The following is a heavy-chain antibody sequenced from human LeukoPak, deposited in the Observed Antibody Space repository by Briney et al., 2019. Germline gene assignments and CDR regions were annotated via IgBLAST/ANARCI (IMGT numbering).Heavy chain of an antibody. CDR1: GFTLSSYA. CDR2: ISVSGNT. CDR3: ARVLRGATPVGYFDY. Sequence: GGSLRLSCAASGFTLSSYAMSWVRQGPGKGLEWVSAISVSGNTYHADSVKGRFTISRDNAKNTLYLQVNSLRAEDTAVYYCARVLRGATPVGYFDYWGQGTLVTVSS. J-gene: IGHJ4*02. D-gene: IGHD1-26*01. V-gene: IGHV3-23*01.